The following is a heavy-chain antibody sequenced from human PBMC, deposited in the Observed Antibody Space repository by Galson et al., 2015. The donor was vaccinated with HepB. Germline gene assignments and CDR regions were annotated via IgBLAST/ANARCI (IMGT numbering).Heavy chain of an antibody. Sequence: CAIAGDSVSSNSAPWNWIRQSPSRGLEWLGRTYYRSKWYNDYAVSVKSRITINPDTSKNQFSLQLNSVTPEDTAVYYCAREDSGELHWYFDLWGRGTLVTVSS. CDR2: TYYRSKWYN. D-gene: IGHD1-7*01. J-gene: IGHJ2*01. V-gene: IGHV6-1*01. CDR3: AREDSGELHWYFDL. CDR1: GDSVSSNSAP.